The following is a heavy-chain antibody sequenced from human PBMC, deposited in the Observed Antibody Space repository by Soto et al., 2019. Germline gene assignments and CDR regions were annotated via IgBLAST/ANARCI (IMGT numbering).Heavy chain of an antibody. CDR2: ISYDGSNK. V-gene: IGHV3-30-3*01. D-gene: IGHD4-17*01. Sequence: QVQLVESGGGVVQPGRSLRLSCAASGFTFSSYAMHWVRQAPGKGLEWVAVISYDGSNKYYADSVKGRFTISRDNSKNTLYLQMNSLRAEDTAVYYCARDVGNYGDYGDYWGQGTLFTVSS. CDR1: GFTFSSYA. J-gene: IGHJ4*02. CDR3: ARDVGNYGDYGDY.